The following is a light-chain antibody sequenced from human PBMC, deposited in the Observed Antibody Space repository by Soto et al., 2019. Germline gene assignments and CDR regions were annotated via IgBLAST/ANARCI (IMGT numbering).Light chain of an antibody. J-gene: IGLJ3*02. CDR2: EVT. Sequence: QSALTQPPSASGSPGQSVTISCTGSNVCEYDYVSWYQQHPGKAPKLMIHEVTKRPSGVPDRFSGSKSGNTASLTVSGLQAEDEADYYCSSFAGSNIWVFGGGTKLTVL. CDR3: SSFAGSNIWV. V-gene: IGLV2-8*01. CDR1: NVCEYDY.